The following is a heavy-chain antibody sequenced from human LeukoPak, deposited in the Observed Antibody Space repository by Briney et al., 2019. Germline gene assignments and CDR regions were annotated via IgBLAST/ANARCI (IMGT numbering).Heavy chain of an antibody. Sequence: SSETLSLTCTVSGDSITSSNWWSWIRQTPAKGMEWIGEVNESGGTNISPSLRSRVILSVDTSKNQFSLKLISATVADTAIYYCARGQGATVPQVGKNWFDPWGQGTRVTVSS. CDR3: ARGQGATVPQVGKNWFDP. CDR2: VNESGGT. J-gene: IGHJ5*02. CDR1: GDSITSSNW. D-gene: IGHD1-26*01. V-gene: IGHV4-4*02.